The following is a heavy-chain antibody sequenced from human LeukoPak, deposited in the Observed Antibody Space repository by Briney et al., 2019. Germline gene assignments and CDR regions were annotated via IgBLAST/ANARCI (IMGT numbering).Heavy chain of an antibody. J-gene: IGHJ4*02. CDR2: IYPGDSDT. D-gene: IGHD6-19*01. CDR1: GYTFSNNW. Sequence: GESLKISCEGSGYTFSNNWIGWVRQMPGKGLEWMGIIYPGDSDTKYSPSFQGQVTISADKSISTAYLQWSSLKASDTAMYYCARTGYSSGWYVGSFDHWGQGTLVTVSS. CDR3: ARTGYSSGWYVGSFDH. V-gene: IGHV5-51*01.